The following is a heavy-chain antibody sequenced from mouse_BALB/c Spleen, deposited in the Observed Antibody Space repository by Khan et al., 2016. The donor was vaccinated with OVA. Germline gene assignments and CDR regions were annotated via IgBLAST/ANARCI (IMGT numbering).Heavy chain of an antibody. CDR1: GYTFTNYI. J-gene: IGHJ3*01. CDR3: ARAFGSSFWFAY. Sequence: EVQLQESGPVLVKPGASVKMSCKASGYTFTNYIVHWVQQKPGQGLEWIGYINPYNDGAKYNEKFKGKATLTSDKSSSTAYMELSGLTSDDSAVYFCARAFGSSFWFAYWGQGTLVTVSA. D-gene: IGHD1-1*01. V-gene: IGHV1S136*01. CDR2: INPYNDGA.